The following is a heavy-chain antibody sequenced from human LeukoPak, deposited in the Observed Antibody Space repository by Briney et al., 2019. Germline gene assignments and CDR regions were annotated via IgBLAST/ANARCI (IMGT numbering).Heavy chain of an antibody. CDR2: IKQDGSEK. V-gene: IGHV3-7*01. Sequence: GGSLRLSCAASGFTFSSYWMSWVRQAPGKGLEWVANIKQDGSEKYYVDSVKGRFTISRDNAKNSLYLQMNSLRAEDTAVYYCARAPHMSRGRNYSFGILDWGQGTLVTVSS. J-gene: IGHJ4*02. CDR1: GFTFSSYW. D-gene: IGHD3-3*01. CDR3: ARAPHMSRGRNYSFGILD.